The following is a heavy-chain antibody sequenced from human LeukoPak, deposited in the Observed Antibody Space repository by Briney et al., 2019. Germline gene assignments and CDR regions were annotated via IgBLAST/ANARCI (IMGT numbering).Heavy chain of an antibody. V-gene: IGHV1-8*01. CDR1: GYTFTSYD. CDR3: ARAPRGLYSSSSIVY. J-gene: IGHJ4*02. CDR2: MNPNSGNT. Sequence: GASVKVSCKASGYTFTSYDINWVRQATGQGLEWMGWMNPNSGNTASAQRFQGRVTMTRNTSISTAYMELSSLRSEDTAVYYCARAPRGLYSSSSIVYWGQGTLVTVSS. D-gene: IGHD6-6*01.